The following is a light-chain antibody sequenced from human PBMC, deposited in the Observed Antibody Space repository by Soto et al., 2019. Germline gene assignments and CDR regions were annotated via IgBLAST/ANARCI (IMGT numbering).Light chain of an antibody. J-gene: IGKJ1*01. CDR3: QQYNNWPPG. CDR2: GAS. V-gene: IGKV1-39*01. CDR1: QSISSY. Sequence: DIQMTQSPSSLSASVGDRVTITCRASQSISSYLNWYQQKPGKAPKLLIYGASTRATGIPARFSGSGSGTEFTLTISSLQSEDFAVYYCQQYNNWPPGFGQGTKVEIK.